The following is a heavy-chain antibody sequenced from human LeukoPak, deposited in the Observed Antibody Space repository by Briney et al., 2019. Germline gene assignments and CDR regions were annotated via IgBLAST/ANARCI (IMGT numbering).Heavy chain of an antibody. D-gene: IGHD3-3*01. CDR2: ISGSGGST. Sequence: PGGSLRLSCAASGFTFSSYAMSWVRQAPGKGLEWVSAISGSGGSTYYADSVKGRFTISRDNSKNTLYLQMNSLRAEDTAVYYCAKSHDFWSGYSLDYYYYYGMDVWGQGTTVTVSS. CDR3: AKSHDFWSGYSLDYYYYYGMDV. J-gene: IGHJ6*02. V-gene: IGHV3-23*01. CDR1: GFTFSSYA.